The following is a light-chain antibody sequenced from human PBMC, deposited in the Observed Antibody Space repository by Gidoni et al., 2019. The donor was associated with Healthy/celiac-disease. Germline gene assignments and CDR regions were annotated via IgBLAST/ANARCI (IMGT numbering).Light chain of an antibody. V-gene: IGKV1-5*03. CDR1: QSISSW. Sequence: DIQMTQSPSTLSASVGDRVTITCRASQSISSWLAWYQQKPGKAPKLLIYKASSLESGVPSRFSGSGSGTEFTLTISSLQPDDFATYYCQQYNSKVYTFGQXTKLEIK. CDR2: KAS. CDR3: QQYNSKVYT. J-gene: IGKJ2*01.